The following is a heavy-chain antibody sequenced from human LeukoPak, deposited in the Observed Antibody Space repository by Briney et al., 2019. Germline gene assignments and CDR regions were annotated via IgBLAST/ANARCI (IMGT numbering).Heavy chain of an antibody. CDR2: MYYSGST. V-gene: IGHV4-59*08. J-gene: IGHJ4*02. Sequence: SETLSLTCTVSGGSIRSYYWSWIRQPPGKGLEWIGYMYYSGSTNYNPSLKSRVTISVDTSKNQFSLKLSSVTAADTAVYYCARRGYSSGFYYFDYWGQGTLVTVPS. CDR1: GGSIRSYY. CDR3: ARRGYSSGFYYFDY. D-gene: IGHD6-19*01.